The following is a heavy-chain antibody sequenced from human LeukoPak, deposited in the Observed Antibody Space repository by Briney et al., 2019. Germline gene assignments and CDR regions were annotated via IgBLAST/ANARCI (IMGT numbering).Heavy chain of an antibody. Sequence: PGGSLRPSCAASGFTFSDYYMSWIRQAPGKGLEWLSYISTSGTTIFYADSVKGRFTISRDNAKNSLYLQMNSLRAEDTALYYCERDSRGAFDIWGQGTMLTVSS. CDR3: ERDSRGAFDI. CDR1: GFTFSDYY. CDR2: ISTSGTTI. J-gene: IGHJ3*02. V-gene: IGHV3-11*01. D-gene: IGHD5-12*01.